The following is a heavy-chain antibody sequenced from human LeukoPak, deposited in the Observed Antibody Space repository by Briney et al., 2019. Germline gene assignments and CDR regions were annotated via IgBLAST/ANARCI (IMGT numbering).Heavy chain of an antibody. V-gene: IGHV4-59*01. J-gene: IGHJ4*02. CDR2: IYYSGSI. Sequence: GSLRLSCAASGFTFSSYAMSWVRQPPGKGLEWMAYIYYSGSIDYNPSLKSRVTISIDTSKNQISLRLSSVTAADTAVYYCARVSNDFWSGYLYYFDYWGQGTLVTVSS. D-gene: IGHD3-3*01. CDR1: GFTFSSYA. CDR3: ARVSNDFWSGYLYYFDY.